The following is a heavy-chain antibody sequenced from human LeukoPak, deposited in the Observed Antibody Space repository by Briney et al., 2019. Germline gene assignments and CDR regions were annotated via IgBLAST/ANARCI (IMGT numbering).Heavy chain of an antibody. Sequence: SETLSLTCTVSGGSISSSSYYWGWIRQPPGKGLEWIGSIYYSGSTYYNPSLKSRVTISVDTSKNQFSLKLSSVTAADTAVYYCARVPDPNSSSWYWNAFDIWGQGTMVTVSS. J-gene: IGHJ3*02. V-gene: IGHV4-39*07. CDR1: GGSISSSSYY. CDR3: ARVPDPNSSSWYWNAFDI. D-gene: IGHD6-13*01. CDR2: IYYSGST.